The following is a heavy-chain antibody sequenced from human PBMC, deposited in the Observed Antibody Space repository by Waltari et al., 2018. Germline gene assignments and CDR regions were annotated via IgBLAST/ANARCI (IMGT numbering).Heavy chain of an antibody. Sequence: QLQLQESGPGLVKPSETLSLTCTVSGGSISRSSYYWGWIRQPPGKGLEWIGSIYYSGSTYYNPSLKSRVTISVDTSKNQFSLKLSSVTAADTAVYYCARDRGGEYSSSLGAFDYWGQGTLVTVSS. CDR3: ARDRGGEYSSSLGAFDY. V-gene: IGHV4-39*07. CDR1: GGSISRSSYY. J-gene: IGHJ4*02. D-gene: IGHD6-6*01. CDR2: IYYSGST.